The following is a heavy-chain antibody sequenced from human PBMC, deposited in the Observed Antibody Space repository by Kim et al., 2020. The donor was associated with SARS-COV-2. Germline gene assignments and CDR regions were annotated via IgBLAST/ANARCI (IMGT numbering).Heavy chain of an antibody. J-gene: IGHJ4*01. Sequence: GGSLRLSCAASGFTFSASPMHWVRQASGKGLEWVGRIRSKPNNYATSYAASVTGRFTISRDDSTNTVYLQMDSLKMDDTAVYFCSRHSGKHGDRGFDNWG. CDR3: SRHSGKHGDRGFDN. CDR1: GFTFSASP. CDR2: IRSKPNNYAT. V-gene: IGHV3-73*01. D-gene: IGHD4-17*01.